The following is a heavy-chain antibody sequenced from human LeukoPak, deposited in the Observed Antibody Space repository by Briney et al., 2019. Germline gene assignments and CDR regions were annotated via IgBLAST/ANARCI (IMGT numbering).Heavy chain of an antibody. Sequence: SETLSLTCAVYGGSFSGYYCSWIRQPPGKGLEWIGEINHSGSTNYNPSLKSRVTISVDTSKNQFSLKLSSVTAADTAVYYCARGIARSWYYYYYYMDVWGKGITVTVSS. CDR2: INHSGST. D-gene: IGHD1-26*01. CDR1: GGSFSGYY. V-gene: IGHV4-34*01. CDR3: ARGIARSWYYYYYYMDV. J-gene: IGHJ6*03.